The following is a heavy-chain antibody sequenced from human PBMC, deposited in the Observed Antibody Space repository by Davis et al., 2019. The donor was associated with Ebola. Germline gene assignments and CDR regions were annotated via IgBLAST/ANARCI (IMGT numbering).Heavy chain of an antibody. Sequence: GESLKISCAASGFTFSSYGMHWVRQAPGKGLEWVAVIWYDGSNKYYADSVKGRFTISRDNSKNTLYLQMNSLRAEDTAVYYCAKGHFWSGYYVSGDYWGQGTLVTVSS. D-gene: IGHD3-3*02. CDR1: GFTFSSYG. CDR3: AKGHFWSGYYVSGDY. V-gene: IGHV3-33*06. J-gene: IGHJ4*02. CDR2: IWYDGSNK.